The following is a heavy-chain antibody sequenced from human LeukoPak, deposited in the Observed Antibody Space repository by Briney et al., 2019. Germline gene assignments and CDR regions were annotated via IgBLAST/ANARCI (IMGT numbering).Heavy chain of an antibody. Sequence: QPGGSLRLSCLASGFIFDDYTMHWVRQAPGKGLEWVAVISYDGSNKYYADSVKGRFTISRDNSKNTLYLQMNSLRAEDTAVYYCARTSIAVAGTRAFDIWGQGTMVTVSS. CDR2: ISYDGSNK. J-gene: IGHJ3*02. V-gene: IGHV3-30*03. CDR3: ARTSIAVAGTRAFDI. CDR1: GFIFDDYT. D-gene: IGHD6-19*01.